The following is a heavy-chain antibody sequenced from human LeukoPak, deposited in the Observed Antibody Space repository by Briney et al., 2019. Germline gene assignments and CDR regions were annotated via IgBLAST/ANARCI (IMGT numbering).Heavy chain of an antibody. J-gene: IGHJ6*02. V-gene: IGHV3-30-3*01. D-gene: IGHD2-15*01. CDR3: ARVRCSGGSCYGVYYYGMDV. CDR1: GLTFSSYA. Sequence: PGRSLRLSCAASGLTFSSYAMHWVRQAPGKGLEWVAVISYDGSNKYYADSVKGRFTISRDNSKNTLYLQMNSLRAEDTAVYYCARVRCSGGSCYGVYYYGMDVWGQGTTVTVSS. CDR2: ISYDGSNK.